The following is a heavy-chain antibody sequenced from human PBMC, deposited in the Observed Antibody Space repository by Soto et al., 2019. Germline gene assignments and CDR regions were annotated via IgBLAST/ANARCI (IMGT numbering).Heavy chain of an antibody. CDR3: ARSRYYDSRGYRALDAFDI. CDR2: IYYSGST. CDR1: GGSISSYY. D-gene: IGHD3-22*01. J-gene: IGHJ3*02. Sequence: SETLSLTCTVSGGSISSYYWSWIRQPPGKGLEWIGYIYYSGSTNYNPSLKSRVTISVDTSKNQFSLKLSSVTAADTAVYYCARSRYYDSRGYRALDAFDIWGQGTMVTVSS. V-gene: IGHV4-59*01.